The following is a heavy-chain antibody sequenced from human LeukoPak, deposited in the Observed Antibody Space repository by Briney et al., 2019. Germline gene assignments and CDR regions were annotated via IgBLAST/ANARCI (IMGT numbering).Heavy chain of an antibody. CDR2: IIPIFGTA. CDR1: GGTFSSYA. V-gene: IGHV1-69*01. CDR3: ARDGESYGDYEGY. D-gene: IGHD4-17*01. Sequence: GASVKVSCKASGGTFSSYAISWVRQAPGQGLEWMGGIIPIFGTANYAQKFQGRVTITADESTSTAYMELSSLRSEDTAVYYCARDGESYGDYEGYWGQGTLVTVYS. J-gene: IGHJ4*02.